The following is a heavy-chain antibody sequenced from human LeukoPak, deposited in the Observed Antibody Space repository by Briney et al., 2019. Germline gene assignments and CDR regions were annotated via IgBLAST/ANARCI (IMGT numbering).Heavy chain of an antibody. CDR3: ARGRRRYYYDSSGPINRFDP. CDR1: GGSFSGYY. V-gene: IGHV4-34*01. D-gene: IGHD3-22*01. J-gene: IGHJ5*02. Sequence: SETLSLTCAVYGGSFSGYYWSWIRQPPGKGLEWIGEINHSGSTNYNPSLKSRVTISVDTSKNQFSLKLSSVTAADTAVYYCARGRRRYYYDSSGPINRFDPWGQGTLVTVSS. CDR2: INHSGST.